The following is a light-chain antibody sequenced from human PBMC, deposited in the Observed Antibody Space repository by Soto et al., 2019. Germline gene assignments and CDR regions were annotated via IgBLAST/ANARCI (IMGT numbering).Light chain of an antibody. CDR2: EVI. CDR3: CSYAGSSTFV. Sequence: QSALTQPASVSGSPGQSITISCTGTSSDVGSYNLVSWYQQHPGKAPKLMIYEVIKRLSGVFNRFSGSKSGNTASLTISGLQAEDEADYYCCSYAGSSTFVFGTGTKVTVL. J-gene: IGLJ1*01. CDR1: SSDVGSYNL. V-gene: IGLV2-23*02.